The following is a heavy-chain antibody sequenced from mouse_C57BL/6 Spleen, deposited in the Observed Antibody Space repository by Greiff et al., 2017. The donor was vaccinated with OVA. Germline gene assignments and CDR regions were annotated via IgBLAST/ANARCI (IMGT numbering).Heavy chain of an antibody. V-gene: IGHV1-82*01. Sequence: QVQLQQSGPELVKPGASVKISCKASGYAFSSSWMNWVKQRPGKGLEWIGRIYPGDGDTNYNGKFKGKATLTADKSSSTAYMQLSSLTSEDSAVYFCARWGGSSHWYFDVWGTGTTVTVSS. CDR3: ARWGGSSHWYFDV. CDR1: GYAFSSSW. CDR2: IYPGDGDT. D-gene: IGHD1-1*01. J-gene: IGHJ1*03.